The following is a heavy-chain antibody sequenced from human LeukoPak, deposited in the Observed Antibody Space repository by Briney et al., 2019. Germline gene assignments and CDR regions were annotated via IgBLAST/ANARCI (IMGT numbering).Heavy chain of an antibody. Sequence: SETLSLTCTVSGGSISSSSYYWGWIRQPPGKGLEWIGSIYYSGSTYYNPSLKSRVTISVDTSKNQFSLKLSSVTAADTAVYYCARDEDYYDSSGPKGGGAFDIWGQGTMVTVSS. V-gene: IGHV4-39*02. D-gene: IGHD3-22*01. CDR2: IYYSGST. J-gene: IGHJ3*02. CDR1: GGSISSSSYY. CDR3: ARDEDYYDSSGPKGGGAFDI.